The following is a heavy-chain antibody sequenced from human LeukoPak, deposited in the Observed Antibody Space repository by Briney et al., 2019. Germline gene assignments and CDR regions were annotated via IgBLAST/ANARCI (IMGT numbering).Heavy chain of an antibody. CDR3: AQQVGYCSSGSCYFTY. J-gene: IGHJ1*01. CDR1: GFSFNTYA. Sequence: GGSLRLSCAASGFSFNTYAMGWVRQAPGKGLEWVSAISNTGGSTYYADSVKGRFTISRDKSKNTLSLQMNSLRAEDTAVYYCAQQVGYCSSGSCYFTYWGQGTLVTVSS. V-gene: IGHV3-23*01. CDR2: ISNTGGST. D-gene: IGHD2-15*01.